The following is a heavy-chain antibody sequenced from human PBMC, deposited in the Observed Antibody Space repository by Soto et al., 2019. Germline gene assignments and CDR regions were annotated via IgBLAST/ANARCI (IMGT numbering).Heavy chain of an antibody. J-gene: IGHJ3*02. CDR2: IYYSGST. Sequence: PETLSLTCTVSGGSISSYYWSWIRQPPGKGLEWIGYIYYSGSTNYNPSLKSRVTISVDTSKNQFSLKLSSVTAADTAVYYCARDGGGRDAFDIWGQGTMVTVSS. CDR3: ARDGGGRDAFDI. V-gene: IGHV4-59*01. CDR1: GGSISSYY. D-gene: IGHD3-16*01.